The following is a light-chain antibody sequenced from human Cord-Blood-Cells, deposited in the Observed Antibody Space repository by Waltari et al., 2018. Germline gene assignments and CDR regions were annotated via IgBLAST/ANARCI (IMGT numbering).Light chain of an antibody. V-gene: IGLV2-23*01. CDR2: EGS. CDR3: CSYAGSSTLV. CDR1: RSDVGSYNL. Sequence: QSALTQPASVSGSPGPSITISCTGTRSDVGSYNLFSWYQQHPGKAPKLMIYEGSKRPSGVSNRFSGSKSGNTASLTISGLQAEDEADYYCCSYAGSSTLVFGGGTKLTVL. J-gene: IGLJ3*02.